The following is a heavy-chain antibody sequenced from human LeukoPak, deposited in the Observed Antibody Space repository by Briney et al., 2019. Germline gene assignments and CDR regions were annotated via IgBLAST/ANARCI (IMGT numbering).Heavy chain of an antibody. CDR1: GYSISSGYY. CDR2: IYHSGST. CDR3: ARLYDYSTEVFDY. D-gene: IGHD4-11*01. V-gene: IGHV4-38-2*01. Sequence: PSETLSLTCAVSGYSISSGYYWGWIRQPPGKGLEWIGSIYHSGSTYYNPSLKSRVTISVDTSKNQFPLKLSSVTAADTAVYYCARLYDYSTEVFDYWGQGTLVTVSS. J-gene: IGHJ4*02.